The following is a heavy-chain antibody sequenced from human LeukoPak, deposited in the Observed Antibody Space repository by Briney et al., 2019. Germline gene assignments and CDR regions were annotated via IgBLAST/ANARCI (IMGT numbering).Heavy chain of an antibody. D-gene: IGHD3-10*01. V-gene: IGHV3-7*01. Sequence: GGSLRLSCAASGFTFSSYWMSWVRQAPGKGLEWVANIKQDGSEKYYVDSVKGRFTISRDNAKNSLYLQMNSLRAEDTAVYYCARKGHYYGSGSYGVYAFDIWGQGTMVTVSS. J-gene: IGHJ3*02. CDR2: IKQDGSEK. CDR1: GFTFSSYW. CDR3: ARKGHYYGSGSYGVYAFDI.